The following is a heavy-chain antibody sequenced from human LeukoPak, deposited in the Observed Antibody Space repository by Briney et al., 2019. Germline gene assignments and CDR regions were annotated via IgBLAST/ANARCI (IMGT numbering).Heavy chain of an antibody. D-gene: IGHD4-17*01. Sequence: ASVTGSCKASGYTFTSYYMNWVRQAPGQGLEWMGIINPSGGSTSYAQKFQGRVTMTRDTSTSTVYMELSSLRSEDTAVYYCAREVAVTTYDYWGQGTLVTVSS. CDR3: AREVAVTTYDY. J-gene: IGHJ4*02. CDR1: GYTFTSYY. CDR2: INPSGGST. V-gene: IGHV1-46*01.